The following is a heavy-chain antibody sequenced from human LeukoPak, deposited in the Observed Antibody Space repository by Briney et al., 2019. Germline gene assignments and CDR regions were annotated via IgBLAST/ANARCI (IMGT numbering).Heavy chain of an antibody. Sequence: GGSLRLSCAAYGFTFSTYGMHWVRQAPGKGLEWVAFIRSDGSNTYYADSVKGRLTISRDNSKNTLYMQMNSLRAEDTAVYYCARILSSAWGELGYWGQGTLVTVSS. CDR1: GFTFSTYG. CDR3: ARILSSAWGELGY. J-gene: IGHJ4*02. V-gene: IGHV3-30*02. D-gene: IGHD6-19*01. CDR2: IRSDGSNT.